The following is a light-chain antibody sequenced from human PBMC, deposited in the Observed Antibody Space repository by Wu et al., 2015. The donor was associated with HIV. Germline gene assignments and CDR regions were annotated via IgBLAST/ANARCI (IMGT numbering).Light chain of an antibody. CDR3: QQYGSSPYS. J-gene: IGKJ2*03. CDR2: GAS. Sequence: GKRATLSCRASQSVSSSYIAWYQQKPGQAPRLLIYGASSRATGIPDRFSGSGSGTDFTLTISRLEPEDFAVYYCQQYGSSPYSFGQGTKLEIK. CDR1: QSVSSSY. V-gene: IGKV3-20*01.